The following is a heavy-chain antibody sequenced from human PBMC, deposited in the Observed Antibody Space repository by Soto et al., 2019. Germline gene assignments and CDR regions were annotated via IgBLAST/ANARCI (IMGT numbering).Heavy chain of an antibody. CDR3: ARGTSGYDYGLFDF. V-gene: IGHV1-18*01. Sequence: VQLVQSGGEVRKPGASVTVSCRASGYTFTKYGISWVRQAPGQGLEWMGWISADNDSTNYAQNLQSRVTMTTDSSPSTAYMQLRSLRPDDTAVYFCARGTSGYDYGLFDFWGQGTLVTVSS. CDR1: GYTFTKYG. D-gene: IGHD5-12*01. J-gene: IGHJ4*02. CDR2: ISADNDST.